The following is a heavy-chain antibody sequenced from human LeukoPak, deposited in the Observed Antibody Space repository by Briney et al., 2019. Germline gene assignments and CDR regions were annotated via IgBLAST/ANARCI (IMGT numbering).Heavy chain of an antibody. CDR2: IVVGSDST. CDR3: AAVYCGSGREYYFDY. V-gene: IGHV1-58*02. D-gene: IGHD3-10*01. Sequence: GASVKVSCKASGFTFITSAIQWGRHARGQRLEWIGWIVVGSDSTNYAQKFQERVTITRDMSTTTAYMELSSLRSEDTAVYYCAAVYCGSGREYYFDYWGQGTLVTVSS. J-gene: IGHJ4*02. CDR1: GFTFITSA.